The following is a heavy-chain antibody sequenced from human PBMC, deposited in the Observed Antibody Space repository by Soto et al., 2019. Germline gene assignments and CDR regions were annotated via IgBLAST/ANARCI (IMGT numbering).Heavy chain of an antibody. CDR2: IYYSGST. CDR1: GGSINSGDYY. D-gene: IGHD5-18*01. J-gene: IGHJ4*02. Sequence: QVQLQESGPGLVKPSQTLSLTCTVSGGSINSGDYYWSWIRQPPGKGLEWIGHIYYSGSTYYNPSLKSRVTISADMSENQFSLKLSSVTAADTAVYFCARSGFTYGSHYWGQGTLVTVSS. V-gene: IGHV4-30-4*01. CDR3: ARSGFTYGSHY.